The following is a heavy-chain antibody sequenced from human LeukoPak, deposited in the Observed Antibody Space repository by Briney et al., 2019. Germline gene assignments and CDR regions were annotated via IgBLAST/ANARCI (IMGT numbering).Heavy chain of an antibody. V-gene: IGHV3-21*01. Sequence: GGSLRLSCAASGFTFSSYSMNWVRQAPGKGLEWVSSISSSSSYIYYADSVKGRFTISRDNAKNSLYLQMNSMRAEDTAVYYCARQNLVVRDGAFDIWGQGTMVTVSS. CDR2: ISSSSSYI. CDR3: ARQNLVVRDGAFDI. CDR1: GFTFSSYS. J-gene: IGHJ3*02. D-gene: IGHD2-15*01.